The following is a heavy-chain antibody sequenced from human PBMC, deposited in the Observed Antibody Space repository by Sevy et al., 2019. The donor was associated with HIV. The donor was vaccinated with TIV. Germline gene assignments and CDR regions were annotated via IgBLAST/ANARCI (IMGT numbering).Heavy chain of an antibody. CDR1: GYRFTDYY. CDR3: ARDQEFCSTTTCYSGHDY. Sequence: ASVKVSCENSGYRFTDYYIHWVRQAPGQGLEWMGWVNPNRDVTKSAEKFQGRVIMTKDTSISTVYMELRGLTFDDSAVYYCARDQEFCSTTTCYSGHDYWGQGSLVTVSS. V-gene: IGHV1-2*02. CDR2: VNPNRDVT. J-gene: IGHJ4*02. D-gene: IGHD2-2*01.